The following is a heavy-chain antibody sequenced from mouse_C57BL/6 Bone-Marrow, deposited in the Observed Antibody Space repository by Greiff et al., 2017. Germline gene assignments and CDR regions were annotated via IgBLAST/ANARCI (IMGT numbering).Heavy chain of an antibody. Sequence: QVQLQQPGAELVKPGASVKLSCKASGYTFTSYWMHWVKQRPGQGLEWIGMIHPNSGSTNYNEKFKSKATLTVDKSSSTAYMQLSSLTSEDSAVYYCARYDYDEGFVLFAYWGQGTLVTVSA. D-gene: IGHD2-4*01. CDR2: IHPNSGST. V-gene: IGHV1-64*01. CDR3: ARYDYDEGFVLFAY. J-gene: IGHJ3*01. CDR1: GYTFTSYW.